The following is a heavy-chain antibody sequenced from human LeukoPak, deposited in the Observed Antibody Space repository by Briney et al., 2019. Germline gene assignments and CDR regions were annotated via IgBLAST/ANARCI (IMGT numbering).Heavy chain of an antibody. D-gene: IGHD5-12*01. CDR3: ARHGSLWLRPNDAFDI. CDR2: IYPGDSDT. J-gene: IGHJ3*02. Sequence: GEFLKISCKGSGYSFTSYWIGWVRQMPGKGLEWMGIIYPGDSDTRYSPSFQGQVTISADKSISTAYLQWSSLKASDTAMYYCARHGSLWLRPNDAFDIWGQGTMVTVSS. V-gene: IGHV5-51*01. CDR1: GYSFTSYW.